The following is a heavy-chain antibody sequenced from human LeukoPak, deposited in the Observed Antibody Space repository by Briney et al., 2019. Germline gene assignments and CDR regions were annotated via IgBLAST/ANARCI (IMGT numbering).Heavy chain of an antibody. CDR3: AGVQLWSTSHYYYYYYYMDV. CDR2: IYYSGST. V-gene: IGHV4-61*08. J-gene: IGHJ6*03. Sequence: PSQTLSLTXTVSGGSISSGDYYWSWIRQPPGKGLEWIGYIYYSGSTNYNPSLKSRVTISVDTSKNQFSLKLSSVTAADTAVYYCAGVQLWSTSHYYYYYYYMDVWGKGTTVTVSS. D-gene: IGHD5-18*01. CDR1: GGSISSGDYY.